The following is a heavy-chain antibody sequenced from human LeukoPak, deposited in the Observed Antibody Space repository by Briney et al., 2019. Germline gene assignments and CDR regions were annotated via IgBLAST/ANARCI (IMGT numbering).Heavy chain of an antibody. CDR3: ARHRGDDILTPLTF. Sequence: SETLSLTCTVSGHSIINSYYWGWIRQPPGKGLGWIGSIYHSGSTYYNPSLKSRVTISVDTSKNQFSLKLNSVTAADTAVYYCARHRGDDILTPLTFWGQGTLVTVSS. CDR2: IYHSGST. J-gene: IGHJ4*02. CDR1: GHSIINSYY. V-gene: IGHV4-38-2*02. D-gene: IGHD3-9*01.